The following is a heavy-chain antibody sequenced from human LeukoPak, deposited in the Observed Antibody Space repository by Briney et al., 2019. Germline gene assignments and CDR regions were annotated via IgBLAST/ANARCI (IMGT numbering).Heavy chain of an antibody. J-gene: IGHJ5*02. CDR1: GGTFSSYA. CDR3: ARVGTSIAALGRFDP. V-gene: IGHV1-69*06. D-gene: IGHD6-6*01. Sequence: ASVKVSCKASGGTFSSYAISWVRQAPGQGLEWMGGIIPIFGTANYAQKFQGRVTITADKSTSTAYMELSSLRSEDTAVYYCARVGTSIAALGRFDPWGQGTLVTISS. CDR2: IIPIFGTA.